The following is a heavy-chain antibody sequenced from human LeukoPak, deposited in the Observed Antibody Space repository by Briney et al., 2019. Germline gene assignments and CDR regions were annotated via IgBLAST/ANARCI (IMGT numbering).Heavy chain of an antibody. Sequence: GGALELSCCASGFPFKRYGMHGGRQAPGKGLEGVAVISYDGSNTYYAASVKRRFTISRDNSKNTLYLQMNSLRAEDTAVYYCARGITIFGVALYGMDVWGQGTTVTVSS. CDR3: ARGITIFGVALYGMDV. J-gene: IGHJ6*02. CDR1: GFPFKRYG. CDR2: ISYDGSNT. V-gene: IGHV3-30-3*01. D-gene: IGHD3-3*01.